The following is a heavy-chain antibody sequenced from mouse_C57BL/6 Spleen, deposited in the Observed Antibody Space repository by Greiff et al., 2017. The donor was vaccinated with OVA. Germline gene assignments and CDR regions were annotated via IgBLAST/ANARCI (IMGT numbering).Heavy chain of an antibody. CDR3: ARSSSGFDY. CDR1: GYTFTDYY. V-gene: IGHV1-26*01. D-gene: IGHD3-2*02. Sequence: EVQLQQSGPELVKPGASVKISCKASGYTFTDYYMNWVKQSHGKSLEWIGDINPNNGGTSYNQKFKGKATLTVDKSSSTAYMELRSLTSEDSAVYYCARSSSGFDYWGPGTTLTVSS. CDR2: INPNNGGT. J-gene: IGHJ2*01.